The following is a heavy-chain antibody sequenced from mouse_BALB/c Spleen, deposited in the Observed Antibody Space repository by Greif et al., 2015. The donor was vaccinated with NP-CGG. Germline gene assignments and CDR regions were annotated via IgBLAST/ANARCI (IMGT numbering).Heavy chain of an antibody. D-gene: IGHD2-13*01. CDR1: GYTFTDYA. J-gene: IGHJ4*01. V-gene: IGHV1S137*01. CDR2: ISTYSGNT. Sequence: QVQLQQSGPELVRPGVSVKISCKGSGYTFTDYAMHWVKQSHAKSLEWIGVISTYSGNTNYNQKFKGKATMTVDKSSSTAYMELARLTSEDSEIYYCAREGVRGYYAMDCWGQGTSVTVSS. CDR3: AREGVRGYYAMDC.